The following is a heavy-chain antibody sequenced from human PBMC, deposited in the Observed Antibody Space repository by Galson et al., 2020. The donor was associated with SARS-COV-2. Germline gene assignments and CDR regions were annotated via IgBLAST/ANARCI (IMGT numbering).Heavy chain of an antibody. Sequence: TSETLSLTCTVSGGSINSYYWSWVRQPPGKGLEWIGFIYYSGSTNYIPSLKSRVTISVDMSRNQFSLKLSSVTAADTAVYYCARQSLTSYDSTGSAFDIWGQGTMVTVSS. J-gene: IGHJ3*02. CDR3: ARQSLTSYDSTGSAFDI. V-gene: IGHV4-59*08. CDR2: IYYSGST. D-gene: IGHD3-22*01. CDR1: GGSINSYY.